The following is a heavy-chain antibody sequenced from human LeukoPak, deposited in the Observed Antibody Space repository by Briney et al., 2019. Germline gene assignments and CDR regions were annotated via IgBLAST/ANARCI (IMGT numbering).Heavy chain of an antibody. D-gene: IGHD1-26*01. J-gene: IGHJ6*03. V-gene: IGHV1-2*02. CDR1: GYTFTGYY. CDR2: INPNSGGT. CDR3: ARDGRWQASPPRVYYYYMDV. Sequence: GASVKVSCKASGYTFTGYYMHWVRQAPGQGLEWMGWINPNSGGTNYAQKFQGRVTMTRDTSISTAYMELSRLRSDDTAVYYCARDGRWQASPPRVYYYYMDVWGKGTTVTIS.